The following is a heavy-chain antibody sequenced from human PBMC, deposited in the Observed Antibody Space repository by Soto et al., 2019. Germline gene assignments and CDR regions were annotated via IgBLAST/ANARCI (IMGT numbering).Heavy chain of an antibody. CDR2: IKQDGSEK. CDR1: GFTFSSYW. Sequence: GGSLRLSCAASGFTFSSYWMSWVRQAPGKGLEWVANIKQDGSEKYYVDSVKGRFTISRDNAKNSLYLQMNSLRAEDTAVYYCARDRARGSSWYGEDYYYGMDVWGQGTTVTGLL. J-gene: IGHJ6*02. V-gene: IGHV3-7*05. D-gene: IGHD6-13*01. CDR3: ARDRARGSSWYGEDYYYGMDV.